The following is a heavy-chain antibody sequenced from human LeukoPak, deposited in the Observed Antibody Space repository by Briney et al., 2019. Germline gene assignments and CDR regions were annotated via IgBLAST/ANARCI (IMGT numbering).Heavy chain of an antibody. D-gene: IGHD2-21*01. Sequence: GGSLRLSCAASGFTFSSYWMSWVRQAPGKGLEWVANIKQDGSEKYYVDSVKGRFTISRDNAKNSLYLQMNSLRAEDTAAYYCARDRSTTAIAPLDYWGQGTLVTVSS. V-gene: IGHV3-7*01. CDR1: GFTFSSYW. CDR3: ARDRSTTAIAPLDY. J-gene: IGHJ4*02. CDR2: IKQDGSEK.